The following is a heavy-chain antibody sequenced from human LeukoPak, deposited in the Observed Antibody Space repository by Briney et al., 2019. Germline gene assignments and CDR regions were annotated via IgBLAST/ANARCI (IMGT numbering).Heavy chain of an antibody. J-gene: IGHJ4*02. Sequence: SQTLSLTCDISGDSVSSNNGACNWIRQSPSGGLEWLGRIYYRSRWYNDYAASVEGRLTINPDTSKNQFSLQLKSVTPEDTAVYYCARDEGNTGWYTFDYWGQGTLVSVSS. CDR1: GDSVSSNNGA. V-gene: IGHV6-1*01. CDR2: IYYRSRWYN. D-gene: IGHD6-19*01. CDR3: ARDEGNTGWYTFDY.